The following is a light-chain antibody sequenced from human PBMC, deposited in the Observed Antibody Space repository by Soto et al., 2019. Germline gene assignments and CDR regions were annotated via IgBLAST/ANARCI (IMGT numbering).Light chain of an antibody. CDR1: SSDVGAYKY. CDR2: EVS. J-gene: IGLJ1*01. Sequence: QSVLTQPASVSGSPGQSITISCTGTSSDVGAYKYVSWYQQHPGKAPKLMIYEVSNRPSGVSNRFSGSKSGNTASVTISGLQAEDEADYYCSSYTSTSTPYVFGAGTKVTVL. CDR3: SSYTSTSTPYV. V-gene: IGLV2-14*01.